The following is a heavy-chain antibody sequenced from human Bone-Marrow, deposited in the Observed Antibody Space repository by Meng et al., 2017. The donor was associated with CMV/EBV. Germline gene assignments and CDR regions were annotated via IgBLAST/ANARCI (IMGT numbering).Heavy chain of an antibody. CDR1: GFIFSTNG. CDR3: ARTGTTPKENWFDP. V-gene: IGHV3-30*02. Sequence: GGSLRLSCAVSGFIFSTNGMHWVRQAPGKGLEWVAFIRYDGRNKYYADSVKGRFTISRDNSKNTLYLQMNNLRPEDTAVYYCARTGTTPKENWFDPWGQGTLVTVSS. CDR2: IRYDGRNK. D-gene: IGHD1-7*01. J-gene: IGHJ5*02.